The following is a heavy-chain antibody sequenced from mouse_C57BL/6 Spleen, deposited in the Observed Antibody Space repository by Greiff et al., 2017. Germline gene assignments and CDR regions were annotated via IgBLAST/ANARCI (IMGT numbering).Heavy chain of an antibody. D-gene: IGHD1-1*01. CDR2: INPNNGGT. CDR3: ARSELLSSWFAY. J-gene: IGHJ3*01. CDR1: GYTFTDYN. Sequence: EVQLQESGPELVKPGASVKIPCKASGYTFTDYNMDWVKQSHGKSLEWIGDINPNNGGTLYHQKFKGKATLTVDKTSSPAHLERRSLTSEDTSVYYCARSELLSSWFAYWGQGTLVTVSA. V-gene: IGHV1-18*01.